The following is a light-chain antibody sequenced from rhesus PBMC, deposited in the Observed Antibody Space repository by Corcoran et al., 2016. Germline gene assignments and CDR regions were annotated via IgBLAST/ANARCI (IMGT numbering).Light chain of an antibody. V-gene: IGKV3-40*03. CDR2: RAY. CDR1: ESVGSS. J-gene: IGKJ1*01. CDR3: QQYNDLLPT. Sequence: EIVMTQSPATLSLSPGETATLSCRASESVGSSLAWYQQTPGKAPKLHGHRAYFRATGIPDRFSCSGSRTEFTLTISSLEHEDVGVYHCQQYNDLLPTFGQGTKVEIK.